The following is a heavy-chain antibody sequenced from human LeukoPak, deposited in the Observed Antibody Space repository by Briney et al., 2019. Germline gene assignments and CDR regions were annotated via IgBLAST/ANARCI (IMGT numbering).Heavy chain of an antibody. CDR2: IYSSGST. CDR1: GGSINSFY. Sequence: SETLSLPCTVSGGSINSFYWTWLRQPAGKGLEWIGRIYSSGSTNFNPSLKSRVAMSVDTSKNQFSLRLSSVTAADTAAYFCARESWGSKSIDLDSWGQGTLVTVSS. V-gene: IGHV4-4*07. J-gene: IGHJ4*02. D-gene: IGHD6-6*01. CDR3: ARESWGSKSIDLDS.